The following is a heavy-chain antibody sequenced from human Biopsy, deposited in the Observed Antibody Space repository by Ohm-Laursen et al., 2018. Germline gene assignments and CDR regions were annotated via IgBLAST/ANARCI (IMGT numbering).Heavy chain of an antibody. D-gene: IGHD3-3*01. CDR2: IYYSGNT. Sequence: GTLSLTCSVSGGSISDSTYHWGWIRQSPGKGLEWIGNIYYSGNTDYSPSLKSRVTISVDTSNNQFSLMLRSVTAADTAVYYCARQVDFWSGYVDYWGQGTLVAVSS. V-gene: IGHV4-39*01. J-gene: IGHJ4*02. CDR1: GGSISDSTYH. CDR3: ARQVDFWSGYVDY.